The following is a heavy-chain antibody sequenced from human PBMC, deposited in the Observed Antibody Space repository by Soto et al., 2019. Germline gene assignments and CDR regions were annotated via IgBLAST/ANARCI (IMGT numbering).Heavy chain of an antibody. CDR2: IVPSDSYV. Sequence: VQLVQSGAEVKQPGESLTISCQTSGYYFTAYWVTWVRQMPGKGLERMGRIVPSDSYVDYSPSFRGRFTISGDGSTATAFLQWSSLEASDSAMYYCARLAVGGSRPDHWGQGTLVTVSS. CDR1: GYYFTAYW. D-gene: IGHD1-26*01. CDR3: ARLAVGGSRPDH. V-gene: IGHV5-10-1*03. J-gene: IGHJ5*02.